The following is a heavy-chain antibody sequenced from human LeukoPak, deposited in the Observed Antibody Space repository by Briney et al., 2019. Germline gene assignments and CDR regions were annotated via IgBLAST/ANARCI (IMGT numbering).Heavy chain of an antibody. V-gene: IGHV1-2*02. Sequence: ASVKVSCKASGYTFSGYYMHWVRQAPGQGLESMGWINSNSGARNYAPQFQGRVTFSRDNSISTAYMELSSLRSDDTAIYYCARGRGGATTGFDHWGQGTLVTVSS. CDR2: INSNSGAR. D-gene: IGHD1-26*01. J-gene: IGHJ4*02. CDR3: ARGRGGATTGFDH. CDR1: GYTFSGYY.